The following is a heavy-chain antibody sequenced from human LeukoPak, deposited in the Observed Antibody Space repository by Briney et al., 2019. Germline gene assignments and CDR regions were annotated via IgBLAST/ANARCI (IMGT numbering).Heavy chain of an antibody. Sequence: GGSLRLSCAASGFTFSSYAMSWVPQAPGKGLEWVSAISGSGGSTYYADSVKGRFTISRDNSKNTLYLQMNSLRAEDTAVYYCAKSAARSLDNGEDYWGQGTLVTVSS. CDR2: ISGSGGST. V-gene: IGHV3-23*01. CDR3: AKSAARSLDNGEDY. J-gene: IGHJ4*02. CDR1: GFTFSSYA. D-gene: IGHD3-10*01.